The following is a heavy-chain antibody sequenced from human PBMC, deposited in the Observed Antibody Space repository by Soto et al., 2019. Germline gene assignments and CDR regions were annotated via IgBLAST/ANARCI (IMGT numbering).Heavy chain of an antibody. Sequence: GGSLRLSCAASGFTFSSYSMNWVRQAPGKGLEWVSSIFISSSYIYYADSVKGRFTISRDNAKNALYLQMNSLRADDTAVYFCVRGMNPLFGGQGTLVTVSS. CDR3: VRGMNPLF. V-gene: IGHV3-21*06. CDR1: GFTFSSYS. J-gene: IGHJ4*01. CDR2: IFISSSYI.